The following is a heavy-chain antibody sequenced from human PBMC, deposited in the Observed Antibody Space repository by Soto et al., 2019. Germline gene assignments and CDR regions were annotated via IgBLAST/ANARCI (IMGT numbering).Heavy chain of an antibody. CDR2: ILNDGSED. D-gene: IGHD1-1*01. CDR1: GFTFSNYG. Sequence: QMPLVESGGGVVKPGRSLRLSCAASGFTFSNYGMHWVRQAPGKGLEWVSLILNDGSEDFYRDSVKGRFTISRDNSRNSLYLQMNSLRDDDTALYYCVRDDDFGPNALDLWGQGTMVSVSS. CDR3: VRDDDFGPNALDL. J-gene: IGHJ3*01. V-gene: IGHV3-33*01.